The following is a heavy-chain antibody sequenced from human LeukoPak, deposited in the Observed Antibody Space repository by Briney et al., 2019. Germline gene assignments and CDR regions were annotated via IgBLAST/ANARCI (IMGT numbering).Heavy chain of an antibody. J-gene: IGHJ4*02. V-gene: IGHV1-18*01. CDR1: GYTFTNYG. D-gene: IGHD2-2*02. CDR2: ISAYNGNT. Sequence: ASVKVSCKTSGYTFTNYGISWVRQAPGQGLELMGWISAYNGNTNYAQKLQGRVTMTTDTSTSTAYMELKSLRSDDTAVYYCARVMRHYCSSTFCHNPYYFEYWGQGTLVTVSS. CDR3: ARVMRHYCSSTFCHNPYYFEY.